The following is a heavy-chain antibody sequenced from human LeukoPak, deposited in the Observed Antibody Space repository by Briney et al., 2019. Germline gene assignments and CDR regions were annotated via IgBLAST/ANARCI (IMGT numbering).Heavy chain of an antibody. CDR3: ARHSSEYSSGWYQDY. CDR2: INSAGSST. J-gene: IGHJ4*02. D-gene: IGHD6-19*01. V-gene: IGHV3-74*01. Sequence: GGSLRLSCAASGFTFSSYWMHWVHQAPGEGLVWVSRINSAGSSTTYADSVKGRFTISRDNAKNTLYLQMNSLRAEDTAVYYCARHSSEYSSGWYQDYWGQGTLVTVSS. CDR1: GFTFSSYW.